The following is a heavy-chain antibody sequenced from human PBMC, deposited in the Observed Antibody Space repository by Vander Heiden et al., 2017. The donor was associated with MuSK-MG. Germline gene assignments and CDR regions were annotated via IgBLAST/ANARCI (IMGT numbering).Heavy chain of an antibody. J-gene: IGHJ4*02. CDR1: GSSFSNYA. D-gene: IGHD5-18*01. Sequence: EVQLLESGGGLLRPGGSLRLPWEPAGSSFSNYAMSWVRQSPAKGLEWLSTVNPSGHVTFYEDSVRGRLTISRDNSKNTLYLQMNSLSGEDTAIYYCARDFGGSGYSYKDYWGQGTLVTVSS. CDR3: ARDFGGSGYSYKDY. V-gene: IGHV3-23*01. CDR2: VNPSGHVT.